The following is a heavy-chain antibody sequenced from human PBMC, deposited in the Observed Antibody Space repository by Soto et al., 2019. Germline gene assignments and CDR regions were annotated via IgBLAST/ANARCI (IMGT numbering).Heavy chain of an antibody. Sequence: QVQLQESDPGLVKPSQTLSLTCTVSGGSISSGGYYWTWIRQHPGKGLEWIGYNYYSGITYYNPSLKSRVTIPLDTSKNQFSLKLSSVTAADTAVYYCARGSSIAGLYYGMDVWGQGTTVTVSS. J-gene: IGHJ6*02. CDR3: ARGSSIAGLYYGMDV. V-gene: IGHV4-31*03. CDR1: GGSISSGGYY. CDR2: NYYSGIT. D-gene: IGHD6-6*01.